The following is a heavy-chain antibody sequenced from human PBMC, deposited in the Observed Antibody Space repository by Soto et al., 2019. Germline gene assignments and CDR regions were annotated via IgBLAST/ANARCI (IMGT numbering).Heavy chain of an antibody. V-gene: IGHV3-74*01. CDR3: TRDPPGTGIDY. D-gene: IGHD1-1*01. CDR2: INPDGSST. J-gene: IGHJ4*02. CDR1: GFTFSSYW. Sequence: GGSLRLSCAVSGFTFSSYWMHWVRQAPGKGLVWVSRINPDGSSTSYADSVKGRFTISRDNAKNTLYLQMISLRAEDTAVYYCTRDPPGTGIDYWGQGTLVTVSS.